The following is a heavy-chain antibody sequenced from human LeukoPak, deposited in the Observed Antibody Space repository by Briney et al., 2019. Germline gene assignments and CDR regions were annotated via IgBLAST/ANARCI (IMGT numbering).Heavy chain of an antibody. J-gene: IGHJ6*02. Sequence: SETLSLTCTVSGGSISSYYWSWIRQPPGKGLEWIGYIYYSGSTNYNPSLKNRVTISVDTSKNQFSLKLSSVTAADTAVYYCARSTYYDFWSGYSEWYYYGMDVWGQGTTVTVSS. V-gene: IGHV4-59*08. CDR1: GGSISSYY. CDR3: ARSTYYDFWSGYSEWYYYGMDV. CDR2: IYYSGST. D-gene: IGHD3-3*01.